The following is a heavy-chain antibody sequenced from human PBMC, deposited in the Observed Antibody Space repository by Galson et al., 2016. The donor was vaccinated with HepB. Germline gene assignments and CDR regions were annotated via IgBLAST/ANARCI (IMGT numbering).Heavy chain of an antibody. J-gene: IGHJ4*02. D-gene: IGHD1-1*01. CDR3: ARGITTGRGY. CDR2: MNPDSGDT. Sequence: SVKVSCKASGYPFTSYDINWVRQASGQGLEWMGWMNPDSGDTGYVQKFQGRVTMTRNTSIRTAYMEPSSLRSDDTAVYYCARGITTGRGYWGQGTLVTVSS. V-gene: IGHV1-8*01. CDR1: GYPFTSYD.